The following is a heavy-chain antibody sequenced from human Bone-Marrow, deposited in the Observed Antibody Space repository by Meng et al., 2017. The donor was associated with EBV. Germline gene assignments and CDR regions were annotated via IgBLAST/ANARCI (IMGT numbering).Heavy chain of an antibody. CDR2: IWYDGSNE. Sequence: QVQLCECGGCVGQPVWSLRLSCAASGFTFTNYGMHWVRQAPGKGLEWVALIWYDGSNEFYADSVKGRFTISRDNSKNTLYLQMNNLRAEDTALYYCASSTPGGRPDYWGQGTLVTVSS. CDR1: GFTFTNYG. V-gene: IGHV3-33*01. J-gene: IGHJ4*02. D-gene: IGHD3-16*01. CDR3: ASSTPGGRPDY.